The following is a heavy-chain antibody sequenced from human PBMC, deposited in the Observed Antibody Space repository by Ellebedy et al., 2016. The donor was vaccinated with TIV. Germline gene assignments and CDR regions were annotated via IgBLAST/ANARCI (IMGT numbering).Heavy chain of an antibody. CDR1: GFTFSSYA. CDR2: ISGSGGST. D-gene: IGHD6-19*01. CDR3: AKADSIAVAVGVDY. J-gene: IGHJ4*02. Sequence: GGSLRLXCAASGFTFSSYAMSWVRQAPGKGLEWVSAISGSGGSTYYADSVKGRFTISRDNSKNTLYLQMNSLRAEDTAVYYCAKADSIAVAVGVDYWGQGTLVTVSS. V-gene: IGHV3-23*01.